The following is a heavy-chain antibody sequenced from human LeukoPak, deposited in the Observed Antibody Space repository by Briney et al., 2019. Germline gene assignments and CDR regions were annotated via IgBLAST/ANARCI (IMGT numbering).Heavy chain of an antibody. D-gene: IGHD4-17*01. CDR1: GGSISSYY. V-gene: IGHV4-39*01. Sequence: SETLSLTCTVSGGSISSYYWGWIRQPPGKGLEWIGSIYYSGSTYYNPSLKSRVTISVDTSKNQFSLKLSSVTAADTAVYYCARQGTTVPMGWYFDLWGRGTLVTVSS. J-gene: IGHJ2*01. CDR2: IYYSGST. CDR3: ARQGTTVPMGWYFDL.